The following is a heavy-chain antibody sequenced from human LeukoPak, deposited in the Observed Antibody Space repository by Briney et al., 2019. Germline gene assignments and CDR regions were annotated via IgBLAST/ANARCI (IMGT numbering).Heavy chain of an antibody. V-gene: IGHV1-2*06. CDR2: INPNSGGT. J-gene: IGHJ2*01. CDR3: TNGLCYSIRLGYFDL. D-gene: IGHD2-8*01. Sequence: SVKVSCKSSGYTFTGYYMHWVRQAPGQGLEWMGLINPNSGGTNYAQKFQGRVTMTRDTSISTAYMELSRLRYGDTTTYDCTNGLCYSIRLGYFDLWGRGTLVTVSS. CDR1: GYTFTGYY.